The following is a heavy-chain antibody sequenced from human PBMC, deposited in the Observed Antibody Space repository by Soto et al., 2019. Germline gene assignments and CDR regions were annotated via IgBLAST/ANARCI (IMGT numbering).Heavy chain of an antibody. V-gene: IGHV3-23*01. CDR3: AKGTYDSSGYYLAYFDY. CDR1: GFTFSSYA. J-gene: IGHJ4*02. D-gene: IGHD3-22*01. Sequence: EVQLLESGGGLVQPGGSLRLSCAASGFTFSSYAMRWVRQAPGKGLEWVSAISGSGGSTYYADSVKGRFTISRDNSKNTLYLQMNSLRAEDTAVYYCAKGTYDSSGYYLAYFDYWGQGTLVTVSS. CDR2: ISGSGGST.